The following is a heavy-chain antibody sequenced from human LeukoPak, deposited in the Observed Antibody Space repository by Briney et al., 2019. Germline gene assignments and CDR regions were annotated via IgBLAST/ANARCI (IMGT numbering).Heavy chain of an antibody. D-gene: IGHD6-13*01. Sequence: PGGSLRLSCAASGFTFSGSAMRWVRQASGKGLEWVGRIRSKANSYATAYAASVKGRFTISRDDSKNTAYLQMNSLKTEDTAVYYCTRPVAAAGTTYDYWGQGTLVTVSS. J-gene: IGHJ4*02. V-gene: IGHV3-73*01. CDR1: GFTFSGSA. CDR3: TRPVAAAGTTYDY. CDR2: IRSKANSYAT.